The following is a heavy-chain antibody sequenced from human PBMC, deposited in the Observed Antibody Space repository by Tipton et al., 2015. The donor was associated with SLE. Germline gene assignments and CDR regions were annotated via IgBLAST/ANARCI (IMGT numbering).Heavy chain of an antibody. V-gene: IGHV4-34*01. CDR3: ARDPGPLVYYYYGMDV. J-gene: IGHJ6*02. CDR1: GGSFSGYY. CDR2: INHSGST. Sequence: LRLSCAVYGGSFSGYYWSWIRQPPGKGLEWIGEINHSGSTNYNPSLKSRVTISVDTSKNQFSLKLSSVTAADTAVYYCARDPGPLVYYYYGMDVWGQGTTVTVSS. D-gene: IGHD2-2*01.